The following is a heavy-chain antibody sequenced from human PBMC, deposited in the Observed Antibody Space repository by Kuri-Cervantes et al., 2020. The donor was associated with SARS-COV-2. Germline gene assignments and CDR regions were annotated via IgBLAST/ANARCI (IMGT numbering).Heavy chain of an antibody. J-gene: IGHJ4*02. CDR3: ASQTEIYGSGSYYFDY. CDR1: GYTFTSYG. D-gene: IGHD3-10*01. CDR2: ITPILGIA. Sequence: SVKVSCKASGYTFTSYGISWVRQAPGQGLEWMGRITPILGIANYAQKFQGRVTITADKSTSTAYMELSSLRSEDTAVYYCASQTEIYGSGSYYFDYWGQGTLVTVSS. V-gene: IGHV1-69*04.